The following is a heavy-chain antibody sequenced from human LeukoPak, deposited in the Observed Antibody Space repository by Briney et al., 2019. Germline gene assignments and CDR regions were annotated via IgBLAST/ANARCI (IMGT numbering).Heavy chain of an antibody. CDR3: ARVIQLPNEYFQH. J-gene: IGHJ1*01. Sequence: GASVTVSCTASGGTFSSYAISWVRQAPGQGLEWMGGIIPIFGTANYAQKFQGRVTITADESTSTAYMELSSLRSEDTAVYYCARVIQLPNEYFQHWGQGTLVTVTS. D-gene: IGHD2-2*01. CDR1: GGTFSSYA. V-gene: IGHV1-69*13. CDR2: IIPIFGTA.